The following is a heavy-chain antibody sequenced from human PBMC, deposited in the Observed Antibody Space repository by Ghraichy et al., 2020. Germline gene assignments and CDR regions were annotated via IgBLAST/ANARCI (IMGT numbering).Heavy chain of an antibody. D-gene: IGHD6-6*01. J-gene: IGHJ5*02. Sequence: GGSLRLSCAASGFTFSSYSMNWVRQAPGKGLEWVSSISSSSSYIYYADSVKGRFTISRDNAKNSLYLQMNSLRAEDMAVYYCARLLPEYSSSYGWFDPWGQGTLVTVSS. CDR1: GFTFSSYS. CDR3: ARLLPEYSSSYGWFDP. V-gene: IGHV3-21*01. CDR2: ISSSSSYI.